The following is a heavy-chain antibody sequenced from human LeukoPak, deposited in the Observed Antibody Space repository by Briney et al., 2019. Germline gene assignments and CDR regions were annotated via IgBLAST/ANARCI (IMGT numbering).Heavy chain of an antibody. D-gene: IGHD3-3*01. CDR3: ARAANYYDFWSGYSYYYYGMDV. J-gene: IGHJ6*02. V-gene: IGHV1-8*01. CDR2: MNPNSGNT. Sequence: EASVKVSCKASGYTFTSYYMHWVRQATGQGLEWMGWMNPNSGNTGYAQKFQGRVTMTRNTSVSTAYMELSSLRSEDTAVYYCARAANYYDFWSGYSYYYYGMDVWGQGTTVTVSS. CDR1: GYTFTSYY.